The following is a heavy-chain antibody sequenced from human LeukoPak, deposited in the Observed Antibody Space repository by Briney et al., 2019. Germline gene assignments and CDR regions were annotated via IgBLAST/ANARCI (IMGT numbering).Heavy chain of an antibody. CDR1: GYTFTGYY. CDR3: ARELPEGIAAAGHYYYYGMDV. D-gene: IGHD6-13*01. CDR2: INPNSGGT. Sequence: ASVKVSCKASGYTFTGYYMHWVRQAPGQGLEWMGWINPNSGGTNYAQKFQGWVTMTRDTSISTAYVELSRLRSDDTAVYYCARELPEGIAAAGHYYYYGMDVWGQGTTVTVSS. V-gene: IGHV1-2*04. J-gene: IGHJ6*02.